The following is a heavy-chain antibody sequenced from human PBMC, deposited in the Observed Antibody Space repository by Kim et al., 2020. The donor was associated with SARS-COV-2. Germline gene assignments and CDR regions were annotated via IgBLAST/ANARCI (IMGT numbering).Heavy chain of an antibody. J-gene: IGHJ4*02. CDR3: ARGLGGSGSEGDN. CDR2: ISYDGTDK. D-gene: IGHD3-10*01. V-gene: IGHV3-30*04. Sequence: GGSLRLSCAASGFTFSSYDLHWVRQAPGKGLEWLGLISYDGTDKYYADSVKGRFTISRDTSKKTLYLQMNSLRVEDTAVYYCARGLGGSGSEGDNWGQGTLVTVSS. CDR1: GFTFSSYD.